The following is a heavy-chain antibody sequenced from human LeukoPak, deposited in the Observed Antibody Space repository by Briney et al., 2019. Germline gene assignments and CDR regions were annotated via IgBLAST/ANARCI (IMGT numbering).Heavy chain of an antibody. V-gene: IGHV3-21*01. J-gene: IGHJ4*02. CDR1: GGSISSYY. CDR3: ARDGLIAAAGHTPNDY. CDR2: ISSSSSYI. Sequence: ETLSLTCTVSGGSISSYYWSWIRQPPGKGLEWVSSISSSSSYIYYADSVKGRFTISRDNAKNSLYLQMNSLRAEDTAVYYCARDGLIAAAGHTPNDYWGQGTLVTVSS. D-gene: IGHD6-13*01.